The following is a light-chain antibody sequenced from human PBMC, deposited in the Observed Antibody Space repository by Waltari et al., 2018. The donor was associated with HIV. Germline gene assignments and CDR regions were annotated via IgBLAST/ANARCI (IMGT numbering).Light chain of an antibody. CDR2: DQN. CDR1: SSSIGKNF. Sequence: QSVLTQPPSVSASPGQKVTISCSGSSSSIGKNFVSWFQPLPATTPKLLIYDQNKRPSGIPDRGAGFQSGTSAALGSTALQTGDEADYYCGTWDSSLNAGVFGGGTKVTVL. V-gene: IGLV1-51*01. CDR3: GTWDSSLNAGV. J-gene: IGLJ2*01.